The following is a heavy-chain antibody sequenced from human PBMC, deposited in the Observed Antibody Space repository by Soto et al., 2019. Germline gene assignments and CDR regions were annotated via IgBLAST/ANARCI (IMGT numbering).Heavy chain of an antibody. CDR3: ASLGPPSLRFLAWPQFGYYYYYMDV. Sequence: PSETMSLTCTVSGGTISSYDWSWIRKNPGKGLEWIGYIYYSGSTNYNPSLKSRVTISVDTSKNQFSLKLSSVTAADTAVYYCASLGPPSLRFLAWPQFGYYYYYMDVWGKGTTVTVSS. J-gene: IGHJ6*03. V-gene: IGHV4-59*01. CDR2: IYYSGST. CDR1: GGTISSYD. D-gene: IGHD3-3*01.